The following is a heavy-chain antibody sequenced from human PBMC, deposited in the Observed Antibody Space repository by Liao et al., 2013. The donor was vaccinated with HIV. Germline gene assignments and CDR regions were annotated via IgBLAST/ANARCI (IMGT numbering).Heavy chain of an antibody. CDR3: ARELEGGVIGY. CDR2: VNQIGTT. J-gene: IGHJ4*02. CDR1: GGSFSGFY. D-gene: IGHD3-16*02. Sequence: QVHLQQRGAGLLKPSETLSLTCAVYGGSFSGFYWSWIRQPQREGAWSGLGKVNQIGTTDYNPSLKSRVTISMDTSKNEFFLKVTSVTAADTAVYYCARELEGGVIGYWGQGTPVTVSS. V-gene: IGHV4-34*02.